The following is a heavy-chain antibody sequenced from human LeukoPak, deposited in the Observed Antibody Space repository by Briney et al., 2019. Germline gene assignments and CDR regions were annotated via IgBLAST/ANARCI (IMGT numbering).Heavy chain of an antibody. V-gene: IGHV3-73*01. CDR1: GFTFSGSA. J-gene: IGHJ5*02. CDR2: IRSKANSYAT. Sequence: GGSLRLSCAASGFTFSGSAMHWVRQASGKGLEWVGRIRSKANSYATAYAASVKGRFTISRDDSKNTAYLQMNSLKTEDTAVYYCTSTEERQWLVGWFDPWGQGTLVTVSS. CDR3: TSTEERQWLVGWFDP. D-gene: IGHD6-19*01.